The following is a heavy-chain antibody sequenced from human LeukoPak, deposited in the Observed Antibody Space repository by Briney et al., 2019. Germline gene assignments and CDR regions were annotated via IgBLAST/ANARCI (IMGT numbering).Heavy chain of an antibody. V-gene: IGHV3-23*01. CDR3: ARATVAGPYYFDY. J-gene: IGHJ4*02. Sequence: PGGSLRLSCAASGFTFSSYAMSWVRQAPGKGLEWVSAISGSGGSTYYADSVKGRFTISRDNSKNTLYLQMNSLRAEDTAVYFCARATVAGPYYFDYWGQGTLVTVSS. CDR2: ISGSGGST. CDR1: GFTFSSYA. D-gene: IGHD6-19*01.